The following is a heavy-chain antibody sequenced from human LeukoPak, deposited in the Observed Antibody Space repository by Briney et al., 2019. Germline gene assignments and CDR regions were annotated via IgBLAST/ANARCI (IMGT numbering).Heavy chain of an antibody. D-gene: IGHD6-19*01. Sequence: PSETLSLTCAVSGYSINSGYYWGWIRQPPGKGLEFIGSIYHSGTTYYNPSLKSRVTISVDTSNNQFSLKLSSVTAADTAVYYCARGGYSSGWYLFLGLWGRGTLVTVSS. CDR2: IYHSGTT. J-gene: IGHJ2*01. CDR1: GYSINSGYY. CDR3: ARGGYSSGWYLFLGL. V-gene: IGHV4-38-2*01.